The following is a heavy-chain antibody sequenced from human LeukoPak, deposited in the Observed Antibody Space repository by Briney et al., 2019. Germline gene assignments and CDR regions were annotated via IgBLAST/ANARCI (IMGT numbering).Heavy chain of an antibody. Sequence: GGSLRLSCAASGFTFDYSAMHWVRHAPGKGLEWVSGINWNSADIGYADSVKGRFTISRDNSKNTLYLQMNSLRAEDTAVYYCARDGYYYDIGGQGTLVTVSS. D-gene: IGHD3-22*01. CDR2: INWNSADI. J-gene: IGHJ4*02. CDR1: GFTFDYSA. CDR3: ARDGYYYDI. V-gene: IGHV3-9*01.